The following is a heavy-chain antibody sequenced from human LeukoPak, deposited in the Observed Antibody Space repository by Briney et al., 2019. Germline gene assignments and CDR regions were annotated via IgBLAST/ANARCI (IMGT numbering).Heavy chain of an antibody. Sequence: PGGSLRRSCAALGFTLSCYGMHSIGQAPGKGLVWVSRINSDGSSTTYADSVKGRFTISRDNAKNTLYLQMNSLGAEDTAVYYCARDPNSGYYDSSGYSDYWGQGTLVTVSS. CDR1: GFTLSCYG. CDR3: ARDPNSGYYDSSGYSDY. J-gene: IGHJ4*02. V-gene: IGHV3-74*01. D-gene: IGHD3-22*01. CDR2: INSDGSST.